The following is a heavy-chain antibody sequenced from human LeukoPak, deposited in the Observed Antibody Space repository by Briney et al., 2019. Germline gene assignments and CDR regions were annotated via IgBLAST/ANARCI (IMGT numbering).Heavy chain of an antibody. CDR3: AAYDSSGGGDY. CDR2: IIPIFGTA. D-gene: IGHD3-22*01. Sequence: SVKVSCKASGGTFSSYAISWVRQAPGQGLEWMGGIIPIFGTANCAQKFQGRVTITADESTSTAYMELSSLRSEDTAVYYCAAYDSSGGGDYWGQGTLVTVSS. CDR1: GGTFSSYA. V-gene: IGHV1-69*13. J-gene: IGHJ4*02.